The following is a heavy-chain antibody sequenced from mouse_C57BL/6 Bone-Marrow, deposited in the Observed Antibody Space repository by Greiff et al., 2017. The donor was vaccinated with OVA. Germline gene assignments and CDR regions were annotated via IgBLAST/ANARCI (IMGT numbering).Heavy chain of an antibody. CDR1: GYSFTDYN. D-gene: IGHD2-5*01. Sequence: EVKLMESGPELVKPGASVKISCKASGYSFTDYNMNWVKQSNGKSLEWIGVINPNYGTTSYNQKFKGKATLTVDQSSSTAYMQLNSLTSEDSAVYYCARCLYSNYAMDYWGQGTSVTVSS. CDR2: INPNYGTT. CDR3: ARCLYSNYAMDY. J-gene: IGHJ4*01. V-gene: IGHV1-39*01.